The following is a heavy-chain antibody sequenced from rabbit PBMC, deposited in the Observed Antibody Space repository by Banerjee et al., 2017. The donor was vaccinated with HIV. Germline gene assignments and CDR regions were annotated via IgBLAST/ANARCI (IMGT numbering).Heavy chain of an antibody. J-gene: IGHJ4*01. D-gene: IGHD2-1*01. CDR3: ARADYGDYGYWDYFKL. Sequence: QSLEESGGDLVKPGASLTLTCTASGFSFSSSYYYMCWVRQAPGKGLEWIACIYTGSSDSTYYASWAKGRFTISKTSSTTVTLQMTSLTAADTATYFCARADYGDYGYWDYFKLWGPGTLVTVS. CDR2: IYTGSSDST. V-gene: IGHV1S40*01. CDR1: GFSFSSSYYY.